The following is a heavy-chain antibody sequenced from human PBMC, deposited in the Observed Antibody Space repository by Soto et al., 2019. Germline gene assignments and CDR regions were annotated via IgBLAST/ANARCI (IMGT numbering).Heavy chain of an antibody. CDR2: INQDGSEK. CDR1: GFIFRSYW. V-gene: IGHV3-7*01. J-gene: IGHJ4*02. Sequence: GGSLRLSCAASGFIFRSYWMSWFRQAPGKGLEWVANINQDGSEKYYVDSVRGRFIISRDNAENSLYLQMNSLRAEDTALYYCARDGVAAGLYLDNWGQGTLVTVSS. D-gene: IGHD2-15*01. CDR3: ARDGVAAGLYLDN.